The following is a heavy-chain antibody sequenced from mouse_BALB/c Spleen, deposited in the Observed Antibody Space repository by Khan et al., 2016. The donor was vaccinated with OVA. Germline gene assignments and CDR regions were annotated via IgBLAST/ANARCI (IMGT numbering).Heavy chain of an antibody. CDR3: ARNYDYDEGLAY. J-gene: IGHJ3*01. V-gene: IGHV2-2*03. Sequence: QVQLKQSGPGLVQPSQSLSITCTVSGFSLNYYGVHWVRQSPGKGLEWLGVIWSGGSTDYNAPFISRLSISKDNSESQVFFKMNSLQSNDTAIDYWARNYDYDEGLAYWGQGTLVTVSA. D-gene: IGHD2-4*01. CDR2: IWSGGST. CDR1: GFSLNYYG.